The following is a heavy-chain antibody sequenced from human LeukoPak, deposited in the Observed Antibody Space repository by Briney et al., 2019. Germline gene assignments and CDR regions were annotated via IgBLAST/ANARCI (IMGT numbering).Heavy chain of an antibody. V-gene: IGHV3-15*01. Sequence: GGSLRLSCVASGFTFSYAWMNWVRQAPGKGLEWVGRIKSKSDGGATDYTAPVKGRFTISRDDSENTLYLHMNSLGTEDTGVYYCYTVLVWGGYDPKETDKWGQGTLVTVSS. J-gene: IGHJ4*02. CDR3: YTVLVWGGYDPKETDK. D-gene: IGHD5-12*01. CDR2: IKSKSDGGAT. CDR1: GFTFSYAW.